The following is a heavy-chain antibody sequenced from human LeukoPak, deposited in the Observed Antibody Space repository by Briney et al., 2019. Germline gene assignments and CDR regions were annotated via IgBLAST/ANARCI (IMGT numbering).Heavy chain of an antibody. CDR1: GYTFTSYY. V-gene: IGHV1-46*01. CDR2: INPSGGST. J-gene: IGHJ4*02. CDR3: ARARIPRFGEPLESYYFDY. Sequence: ASVKVSCKASGYTFTSYYMHWVRQAPGQGLEWMGIINPSGGSTSYAQKFQGRVTMTRDTSTSTVYMELSSLRSEDTAVYYCARARIPRFGEPLESYYFDYWGQGTLVTVSS. D-gene: IGHD3-10*01.